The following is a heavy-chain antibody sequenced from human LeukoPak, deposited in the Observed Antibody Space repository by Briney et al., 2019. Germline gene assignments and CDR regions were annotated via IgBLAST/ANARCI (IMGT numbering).Heavy chain of an antibody. Sequence: QPGGSLRLSCAASGFTFSTSWMHWVRQVPGKGLVWVSRINSDGRSTDYADSVKGRFTISRDNTKNTLYLQMNSLRADDTAIYYCAREGGWNDFDYWGQGTLVTVSS. CDR1: GFTFSTSW. J-gene: IGHJ4*02. CDR2: INSDGRST. CDR3: AREGGWNDFDY. V-gene: IGHV3-74*01. D-gene: IGHD1-1*01.